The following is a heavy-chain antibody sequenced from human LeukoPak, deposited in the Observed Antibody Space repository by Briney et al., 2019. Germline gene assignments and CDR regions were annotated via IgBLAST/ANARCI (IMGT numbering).Heavy chain of an antibody. CDR2: IDANSGGT. Sequence: GASVKASCKTSGLTFTGYYFHWMRQAPGQGLEWMGSIDANSGGTEYAQKFQGRVTMTRDTSLSTAYMEVTSLTSDDTAVYYCARDLFWTGYYYFDFWGQGTLVTVSS. D-gene: IGHD3/OR15-3a*01. CDR3: ARDLFWTGYYYFDF. J-gene: IGHJ4*02. CDR1: GLTFTGYY. V-gene: IGHV1-2*02.